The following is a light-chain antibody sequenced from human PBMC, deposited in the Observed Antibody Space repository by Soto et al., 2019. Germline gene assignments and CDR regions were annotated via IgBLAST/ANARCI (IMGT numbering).Light chain of an antibody. CDR1: SSDVGGYNY. CDR3: SSSTSSSTLV. J-gene: IGLJ1*01. CDR2: EVS. Sequence: QSALTQPASVSGSPGQSITISCTGTSSDVGGYNYVSWYQQHPGKAPKLMIYEVSNRPSGVSNRFSGSKSGNTASLTISGLQAEDEADYYCSSSTSSSTLVFGTGTNVTVL. V-gene: IGLV2-14*01.